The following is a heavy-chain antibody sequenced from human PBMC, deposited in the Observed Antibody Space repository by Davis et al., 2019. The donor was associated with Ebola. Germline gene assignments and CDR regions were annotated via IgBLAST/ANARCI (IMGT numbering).Heavy chain of an antibody. D-gene: IGHD2/OR15-2a*01. Sequence: GESLKISCAASGFPFSSYTMNWVRQVPGKGLEWVSRINSDGRSTSDADSVKGRFTISRDNAKNTLYLQMNSLRVEDTGVYYCARSMTAYWGQGTLVTVSS. V-gene: IGHV3-74*01. CDR3: ARSMTAY. CDR1: GFPFSSYT. J-gene: IGHJ4*02. CDR2: INSDGRST.